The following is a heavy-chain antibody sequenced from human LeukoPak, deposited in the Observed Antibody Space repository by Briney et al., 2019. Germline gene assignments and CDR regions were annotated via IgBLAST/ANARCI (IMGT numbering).Heavy chain of an antibody. V-gene: IGHV3-9*01. J-gene: IGHJ4*02. CDR2: ISWNSGSI. CDR3: ARDNPMVRGVIGS. Sequence: GGSLRLSCAASGFTFDDYAMHWVRQAPGKGLEWVSGISWNSGSIGYADSVKGRFTISRDNAKNSLYLQMNSLRAEDTAVYYCARDNPMVRGVIGSWGQGTLVTVSS. CDR1: GFTFDDYA. D-gene: IGHD3-10*01.